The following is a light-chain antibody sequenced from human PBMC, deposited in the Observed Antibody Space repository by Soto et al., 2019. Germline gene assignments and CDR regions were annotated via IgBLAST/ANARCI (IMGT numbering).Light chain of an antibody. Sequence: EIVMTQSPATLSVSPGERATLSCRASQTVSSYLAWYQQKPSQAPRLLIYGASTRATGIPARFSGSGSGTEFTLTISSLQSEDFAVYFCQQYHNWPGYTFGQGTKLEIK. CDR2: GAS. CDR3: QQYHNWPGYT. J-gene: IGKJ2*01. V-gene: IGKV3-15*01. CDR1: QTVSSY.